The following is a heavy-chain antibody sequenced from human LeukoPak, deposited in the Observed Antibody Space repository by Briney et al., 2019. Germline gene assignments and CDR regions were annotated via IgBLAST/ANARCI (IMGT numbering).Heavy chain of an antibody. CDR3: ARATSSGYYWDADY. CDR1: GFTFSSYA. CDR2: ISYDGSNK. V-gene: IGHV3-30*14. D-gene: IGHD3-22*01. J-gene: IGHJ4*02. Sequence: GGSLRLSCAASGFTFSSYAMNWVRQAPGKGLEWVALISYDGSNKNYADSVKGRFTISRDNSKNTLYLQMNSLRAEDTAVYYCARATSSGYYWDADYWGQGTLVTVSS.